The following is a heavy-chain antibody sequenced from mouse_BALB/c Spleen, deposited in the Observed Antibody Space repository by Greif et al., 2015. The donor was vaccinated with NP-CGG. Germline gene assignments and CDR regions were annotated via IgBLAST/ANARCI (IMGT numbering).Heavy chain of an antibody. J-gene: IGHJ4*01. CDR3: ARRTGTEVMDY. Sequence: QVQLQQPGPELVKPGASVKISRKASGYTFTDYYINWVKQKPGQGLEWIGWIYPGSGNTKYNEKFKGKATLTVDTSSSTAYMQLSSLTSEDTAVYFCARRTGTEVMDYWGQGTSVTVSS. CDR1: GYTFTDYY. D-gene: IGHD4-1*01. CDR2: IYPGSGNT. V-gene: IGHV1-84*02.